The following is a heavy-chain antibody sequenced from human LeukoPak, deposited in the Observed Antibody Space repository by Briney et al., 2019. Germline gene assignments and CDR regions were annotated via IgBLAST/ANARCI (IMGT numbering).Heavy chain of an antibody. CDR2: ISAYNGNT. V-gene: IGHV1-18*01. D-gene: IGHD6-25*01. CDR3: ARDSGLAAAAGTEGLDY. J-gene: IGHJ4*02. CDR1: GYTFTRSG. Sequence: ASVKVSCKASGYTFTRSGISWVREAPGQGLEWRGWISAYNGNTNYAQKPQGRVTVTTDTSTSTAYMELRSLRSDHTAVYCCARDSGLAAAAGTEGLDYWGQGTLVTVSP.